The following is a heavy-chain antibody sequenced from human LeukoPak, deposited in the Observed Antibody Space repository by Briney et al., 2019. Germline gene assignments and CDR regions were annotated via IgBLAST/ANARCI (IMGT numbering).Heavy chain of an antibody. CDR1: GRSISTYS. Sequence: SETLSLTCTVSGRSISTYSLNWIRQPPGKGLEWIGYIYYSWSKNYKHSLKSRVTISVDTSKSQFSVKVRSVTAADEGVFYCARPVAGTVDAFDIWGEGTMVTVSS. V-gene: IGHV4-59*08. CDR3: ARPVAGTVDAFDI. J-gene: IGHJ3*02. CDR2: IYYSWSK. D-gene: IGHD6-19*01.